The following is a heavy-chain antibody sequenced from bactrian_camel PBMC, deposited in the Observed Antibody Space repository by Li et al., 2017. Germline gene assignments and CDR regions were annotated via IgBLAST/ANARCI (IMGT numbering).Heavy chain of an antibody. CDR3: GASLASCDRTSLYSLYNY. D-gene: IGHD4*01. V-gene: IGHV3S6*01. CDR1: YTRRPNY. J-gene: IGHJ4*01. CDR2: IDAEGTAT. Sequence: HVQLVESGGGSVQAGGSLRLSCTYTRRPNYVTWFRQAPGKEREGVAAIDAEGTATYANSVKGRFTIVKVNGRNTLDLFMHSLKPEDTDMYHCGASLASCDRTSLYSLYNYWGQGTQVTVS.